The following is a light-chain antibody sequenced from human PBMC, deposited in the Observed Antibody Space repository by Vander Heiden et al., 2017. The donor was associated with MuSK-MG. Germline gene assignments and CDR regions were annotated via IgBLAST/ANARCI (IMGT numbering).Light chain of an antibody. Sequence: DIQMTQSPSSLSANVGDRVTITCRASQSITNYLNWYQQKPGKAPNLLIFAASTLQRGVPSRFSGSGSGTHFTLTISSLQPEDFAIYFCQQSDSLPHTFGQGTKLXIK. CDR1: QSITNY. J-gene: IGKJ2*01. V-gene: IGKV1-39*01. CDR2: AAS. CDR3: QQSDSLPHT.